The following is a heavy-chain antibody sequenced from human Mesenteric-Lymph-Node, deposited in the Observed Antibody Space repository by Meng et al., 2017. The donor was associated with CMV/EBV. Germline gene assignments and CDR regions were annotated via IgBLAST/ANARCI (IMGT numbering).Heavy chain of an antibody. Sequence: LSCAASGLTFSGYWMFCVRQAPGKGLLYVSRINHDGSVTTSADSVKGRFTISRDNARDMLFLQMDSLRAEDTAVYYCARWGVGSAGDYWGQGILVTVSS. J-gene: IGHJ4*02. CDR3: ARWGVGSAGDY. D-gene: IGHD6-13*01. V-gene: IGHV3-74*01. CDR1: GLTFSGYW. CDR2: INHDGSVT.